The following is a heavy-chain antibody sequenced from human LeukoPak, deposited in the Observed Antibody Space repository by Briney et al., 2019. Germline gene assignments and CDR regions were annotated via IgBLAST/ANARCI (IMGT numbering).Heavy chain of an antibody. Sequence: SETLSLTCTVSGDSITSGDYYWRWIRQPPGKGLEWIGYIYYSGSTYFNPSLKSRVTISVDTSKNQFSLKLSSVTAADTAVYSCARGVLVVGLYYFDYWGQGTLVTVSS. CDR1: GDSITSGDYY. V-gene: IGHV4-30-4*01. J-gene: IGHJ4*02. CDR3: ARGVLVVGLYYFDY. D-gene: IGHD2-8*02. CDR2: IYYSGST.